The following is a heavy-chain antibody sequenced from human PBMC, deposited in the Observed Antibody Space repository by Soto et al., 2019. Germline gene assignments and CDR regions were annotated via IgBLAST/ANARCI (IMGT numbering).Heavy chain of an antibody. CDR3: AKAPTVTTLPVYYYYYGMDV. V-gene: IGHV3-23*01. CDR1: GFTFSSYA. CDR2: ISGSGGST. J-gene: IGHJ6*02. D-gene: IGHD4-17*01. Sequence: GGSLRLSCAASGFTFSSYAMSWVRQAPGKGLEWVSAISGSGGSTYYADSVKGRFTISRDNSKNTLYLQMNSLRAEDTAVYYCAKAPTVTTLPVYYYYYGMDVWGQGTTVTVSS.